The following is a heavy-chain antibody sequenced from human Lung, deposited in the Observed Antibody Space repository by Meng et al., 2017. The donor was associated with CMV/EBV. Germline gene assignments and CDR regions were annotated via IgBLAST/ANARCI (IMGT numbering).Heavy chain of an antibody. D-gene: IGHD3-3*01. J-gene: IGHJ4*02. CDR3: ARGAYGTSIFGMVTYNDY. V-gene: IGHV3-21*01. Sequence: SCAASGFTFSGYSMNWVRQAPGKGLEWVTSISSSGDHIYYADSVRGRFTISRDNAKNSLSLQMNSLRAEDTAVYFCARGAYGTSIFGMVTYNDYXGQGXLVTVSS. CDR1: GFTFSGYS. CDR2: ISSSGDHI.